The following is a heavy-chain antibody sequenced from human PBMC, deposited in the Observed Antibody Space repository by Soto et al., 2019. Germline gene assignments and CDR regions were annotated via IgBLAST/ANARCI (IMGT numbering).Heavy chain of an antibody. CDR2: IYFDGAA. CDR1: GDSISRTRYY. V-gene: IGHV4-39*01. CDR3: ARRGNNGGYLRSYDY. Sequence: PSETLSLTCTVSGDSISRTRYYWVWIRQTPGRGLEWIGSIYFDGAAFYNPSLKSRVTLSVDTSRNQFSLNVNSVTAADTAIYYCARRGNNGGYLRSYDYWGQGSLVTV. J-gene: IGHJ4*02. D-gene: IGHD3-22*01.